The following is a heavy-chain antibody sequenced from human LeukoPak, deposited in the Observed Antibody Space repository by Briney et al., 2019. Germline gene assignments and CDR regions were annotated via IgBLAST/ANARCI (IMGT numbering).Heavy chain of an antibody. CDR3: ARDFLIRQPKYYYDSSGYYPDAFDI. V-gene: IGHV3-11*01. D-gene: IGHD3-22*01. J-gene: IGHJ3*02. CDR1: GFTFSDYY. CDR2: ISSSGSTI. Sequence: GGSLRLSCAASGFTFSDYYMSWIRQAPGKGLEWVSYISSSGSTIYYADSVKGRFTISRDNAKNSLYLQMNSLRAEDTAVYYCARDFLIRQPKYYYDSSGYYPDAFDIWGQGTMVTVSS.